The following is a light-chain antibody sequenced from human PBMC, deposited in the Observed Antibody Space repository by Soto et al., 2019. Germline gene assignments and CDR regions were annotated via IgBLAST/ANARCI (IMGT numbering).Light chain of an antibody. J-gene: IGKJ4*01. V-gene: IGKV3-15*01. Sequence: EIVMTQSPVTLSVSPGEVATLSCRASESVGTSVAWYRQRPGQAPSLLIYGASTRTVGVPARFRGSGSETDFTLTISSLQSEDFANYYCQQYNDWPLLSFGGGTKVENK. CDR2: GAS. CDR1: ESVGTS. CDR3: QQYNDWPLLS.